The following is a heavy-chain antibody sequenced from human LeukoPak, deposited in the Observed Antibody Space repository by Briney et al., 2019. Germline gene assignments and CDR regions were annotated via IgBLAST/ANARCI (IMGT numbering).Heavy chain of an antibody. V-gene: IGHV3-74*01. D-gene: IGHD2-2*01. Sequence: GVSLRLSCSASGFTFNSFWMQWVRQAPGKGLVCVSRINSDGRSTSYADSVKGRFTISRDNAKNTLSLKMNSLRAEDTAVYYCAREVIVVVPAAINWFDPSRQGTLVTVSS. J-gene: IGHJ5*02. CDR3: AREVIVVVPAAINWFDP. CDR1: GFTFNSFW. CDR2: INSDGRST.